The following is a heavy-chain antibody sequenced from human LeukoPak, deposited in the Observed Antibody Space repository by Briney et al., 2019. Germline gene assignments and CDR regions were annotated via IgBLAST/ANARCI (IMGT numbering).Heavy chain of an antibody. Sequence: ASVKVSCKASGYTFTSYGISWVRQAPGQGLEWMGWINPNSGGTNYAQKFQGRVTMTRDTSISTAYMELSRLRSDDTAVYYCARGRIVDIVVVPAATFGYWGQGTLVTVSS. CDR2: INPNSGGT. D-gene: IGHD2-2*03. CDR3: ARGRIVDIVVVPAATFGY. V-gene: IGHV1-2*02. CDR1: GYTFTSYG. J-gene: IGHJ4*02.